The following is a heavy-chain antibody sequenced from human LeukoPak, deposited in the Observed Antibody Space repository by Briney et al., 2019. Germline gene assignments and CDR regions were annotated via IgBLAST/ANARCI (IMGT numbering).Heavy chain of an antibody. V-gene: IGHV1-46*01. CDR3: AREGVTTASYYFMDV. Sequence: ASVKVSCKASGYTFTSYYMHWVRQAPGQGLEWMGIINPSGGSTSYAQKFQGRVTMTRDTSTSTVYMELSSLRSEDTAVYYCAREGVTTASYYFMDVWGKGTTVTVSS. D-gene: IGHD4-17*01. J-gene: IGHJ6*03. CDR1: GYTFTSYY. CDR2: INPSGGST.